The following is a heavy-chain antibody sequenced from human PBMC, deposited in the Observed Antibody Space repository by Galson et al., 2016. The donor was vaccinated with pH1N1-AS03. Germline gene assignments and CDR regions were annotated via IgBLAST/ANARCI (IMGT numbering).Heavy chain of an antibody. CDR3: ALTLLTSGRAAPL. D-gene: IGHD3-10*01. CDR2: INPNSGGS. CDR1: GYTFTGYY. Sequence: SVKVSCKASGYTFTGYYMHWVRQAPGQGLEWMGWINPNSGGSNYAQKFQGRVTMTRDTSISTAYMELSRLRSDDTAVFYCALTLLTSGRAAPLWGQGTLVTVSS. J-gene: IGHJ4*02. V-gene: IGHV1-2*02.